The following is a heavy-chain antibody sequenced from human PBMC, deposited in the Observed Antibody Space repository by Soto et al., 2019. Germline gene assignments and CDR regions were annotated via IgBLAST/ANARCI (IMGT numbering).Heavy chain of an antibody. J-gene: IGHJ6*02. CDR2: IYYSGST. V-gene: IGHV4-31*03. D-gene: IGHD3-10*01. CDR1: GGSISSGGYY. CDR3: ARSNMVRGLAPYYYGMDV. Sequence: PSETLSLTCTVSGGSISSGGYYWSWIRQHPGKGLEWIGYIYYSGSTYYNPSLKSRVTISVDTSKNQFSLKLSSVTAADTAVYYCARSNMVRGLAPYYYGMDVWGQGTTVTVSS.